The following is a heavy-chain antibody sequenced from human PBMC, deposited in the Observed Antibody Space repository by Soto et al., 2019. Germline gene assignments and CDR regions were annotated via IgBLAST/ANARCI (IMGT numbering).Heavy chain of an antibody. Sequence: QVHLVQSGAEVKKPGASVKVSCKGSGYAFTTYGITWVRQAPGQGLEWMGWISAHNGHTNYAQKLQGRVTVTRDTSTSTVYMELRSLRSDDTAVDYCARVRYGDYWGQGALVTVSS. J-gene: IGHJ4*02. CDR2: ISAHNGHT. D-gene: IGHD1-1*01. CDR1: GYAFTTYG. CDR3: ARVRYGDY. V-gene: IGHV1-18*01.